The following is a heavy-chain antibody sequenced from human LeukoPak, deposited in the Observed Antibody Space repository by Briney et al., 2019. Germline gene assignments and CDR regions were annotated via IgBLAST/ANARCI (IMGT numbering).Heavy chain of an antibody. V-gene: IGHV1-69*04. Sequence: ASVKVSCKASGGTFSSYAISWVRQAPGQGLERMGRIIPILGIANYAQKFQGRVTITADKSTSTAYMELSSQRSEDTAVYYCARDQYSGYDFDYWGQGTLVTVSS. CDR2: IIPILGIA. D-gene: IGHD5-12*01. CDR3: ARDQYSGYDFDY. J-gene: IGHJ4*02. CDR1: GGTFSSYA.